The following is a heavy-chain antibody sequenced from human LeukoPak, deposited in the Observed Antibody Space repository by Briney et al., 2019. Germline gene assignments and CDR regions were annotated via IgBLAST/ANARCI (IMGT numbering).Heavy chain of an antibody. CDR3: ARLGWFGEFGY. CDR1: GGSISSGGYS. V-gene: IGHV4-30-2*01. Sequence: SDTLSLTCAVSGGSISSGGYSWSWIRQPPGKGLEWIGYIYHSGSTYYNPSLKSRVTISVDRSKNQFSLKLSSVTAADTAVYYCARLGWFGEFGYWGQGTLVTVSS. D-gene: IGHD3-10*01. J-gene: IGHJ4*02. CDR2: IYHSGST.